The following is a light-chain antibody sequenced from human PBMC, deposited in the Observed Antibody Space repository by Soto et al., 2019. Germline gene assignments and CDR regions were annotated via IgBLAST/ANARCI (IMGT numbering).Light chain of an antibody. J-gene: IGKJ1*01. V-gene: IGKV1-5*01. Sequence: DIQMTQSPSALSASVGDRVTITCRASQTISDSLAWYQQKPGKAPDLLISDVSNLERGVASRFSGSGSGTEFTITISSMQPDDFATYYCQQYHGYSRTFGPGTKVEI. CDR2: DVS. CDR1: QTISDS. CDR3: QQYHGYSRT.